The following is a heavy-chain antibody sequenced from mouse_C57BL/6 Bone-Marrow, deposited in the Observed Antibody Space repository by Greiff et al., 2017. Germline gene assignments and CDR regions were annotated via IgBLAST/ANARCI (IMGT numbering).Heavy chain of an antibody. CDR2: ISDGGSYT. CDR3: ARDYSLAY. Sequence: EVKLMESGGGLVKPGGSLKLSCAASGFTFSSYAMSWVRQTPEKRLEWVATISDGGSYTYYPDNVKGRFTISRDNAKNNLYLQMSHLKSEDTAMYYCARDYSLAYWGQGTLVTVSA. V-gene: IGHV5-4*01. D-gene: IGHD3-1*01. CDR1: GFTFSSYA. J-gene: IGHJ3*01.